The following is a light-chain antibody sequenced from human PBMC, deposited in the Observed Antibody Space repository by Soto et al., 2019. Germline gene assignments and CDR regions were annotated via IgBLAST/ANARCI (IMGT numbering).Light chain of an antibody. Sequence: QSAPTQPPSVSGSPGQSVTISCSGTSSDVGSYNHVSWYQQAPGTAPKLMIYEVSNRPSGVPDRFSGSKSGNTASLTISGLQPEDEADYYCYSFTTSDTYVFGTGTKVTVL. V-gene: IGLV2-18*02. CDR2: EVS. J-gene: IGLJ1*01. CDR3: YSFTTSDTYV. CDR1: SSDVGSYNH.